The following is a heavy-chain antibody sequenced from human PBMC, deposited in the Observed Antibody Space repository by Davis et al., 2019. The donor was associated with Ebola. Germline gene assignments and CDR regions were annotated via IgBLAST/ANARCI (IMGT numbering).Heavy chain of an antibody. D-gene: IGHD3-10*01. J-gene: IGHJ1*01. CDR1: GFTFSSYV. V-gene: IGHV3-23*01. CDR2: IGGSGDTA. CDR3: AKGGITMDRGASF. Sequence: GGSLRLSCVASGFTFSSYVMGWVRQAPGKGLEWVSRIGGSGDTADYADSVRGRFTTSRDNSKNTLYLQLNSLTDDDTAMYYCAKGGITMDRGASFWGQGTLVTVST.